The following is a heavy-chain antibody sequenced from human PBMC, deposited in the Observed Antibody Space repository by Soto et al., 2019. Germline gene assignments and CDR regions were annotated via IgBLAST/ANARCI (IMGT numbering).Heavy chain of an antibody. J-gene: IGHJ1*01. D-gene: IGHD2-15*01. CDR2: IRSKAYGGTT. V-gene: IGHV3-49*03. CDR3: TRDSDIVVVVAFQH. CDR1: GFTFGDYA. Sequence: GGSLRLSCTASGFTFGDYAMSWFRQAPGKGLEWVGFIRSKAYGGTTEYAASVKGRFTISRDDSKSIAYLQMNSLKTEDTAVYYCTRDSDIVVVVAFQHWGQGTLVTVSS.